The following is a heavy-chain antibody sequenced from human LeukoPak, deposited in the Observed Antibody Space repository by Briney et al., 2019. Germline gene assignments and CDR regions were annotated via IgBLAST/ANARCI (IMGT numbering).Heavy chain of an antibody. D-gene: IGHD3-22*01. CDR1: GFTFSSYG. J-gene: IGHJ1*01. CDR3: ARRMNYDSRVFQH. CDR2: ISYDGSNK. Sequence: GRSLRLSCAASGFTFSSYGMHWVRQAPGKGLEWVAVISYDGSNKYYADSVKGRFTISRDNSKNTLYLQMNSLRAEDTAVYYCARRMNYDSRVFQHWGQGTLVTVSS. V-gene: IGHV3-30*03.